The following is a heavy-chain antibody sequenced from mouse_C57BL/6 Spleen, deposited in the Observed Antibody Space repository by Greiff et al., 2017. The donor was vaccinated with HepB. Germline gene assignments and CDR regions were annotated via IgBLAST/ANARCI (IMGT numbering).Heavy chain of an antibody. CDR1: GYTFTSYW. V-gene: IGHV1-52*01. CDR3: ARGNYYDYGAY. D-gene: IGHD2-4*01. CDR2: IDPSDSET. J-gene: IGHJ3*01. Sequence: QVHVKQPGAELVRPGSSVKLSCKASGYTFTSYWMHWVKQRPIQGLEWIGNIDPSDSETHYNQKFKDKATLTVDKSSSTAYMQLSSLTSEDSAVYYCARGNYYDYGAYWGQGTLVTVSA.